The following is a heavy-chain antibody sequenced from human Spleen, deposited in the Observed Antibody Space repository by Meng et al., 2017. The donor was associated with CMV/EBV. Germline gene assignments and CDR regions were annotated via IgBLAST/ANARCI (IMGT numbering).Heavy chain of an antibody. J-gene: IGHJ6*02. CDR1: GFTFSSFS. CDR3: ARDLWEDSGYDYYYGMDV. V-gene: IGHV3-21*01. Sequence: GESLKISCAASGFTFSSFSMNWVRQAPGKGLEWVSSISSSSSDIYYADSVKGRFTISRDNAKNSLYLQMNSLRAEDAAVYFCARDLWEDSGYDYYYGMDVWGQGTTVTVSS. CDR2: ISSSSSDI. D-gene: IGHD5-12*01.